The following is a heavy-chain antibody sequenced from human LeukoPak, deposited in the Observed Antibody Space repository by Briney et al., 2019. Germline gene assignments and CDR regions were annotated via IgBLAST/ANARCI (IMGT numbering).Heavy chain of an antibody. CDR3: ARGHSSGWFDAFDI. D-gene: IGHD6-19*01. CDR2: ISSSSSAN. V-gene: IGHV3-48*02. J-gene: IGHJ3*02. CDR1: GFTFSSYS. Sequence: PGGSLRLSCAASGFTFSSYSMNWVRQAPGKGLEWVSYISSSSSANYYADSVKGRFTISRDNAKNSLYLQMNSLRDEDTAVYYCARGHSSGWFDAFDIWGQGTMVTVSS.